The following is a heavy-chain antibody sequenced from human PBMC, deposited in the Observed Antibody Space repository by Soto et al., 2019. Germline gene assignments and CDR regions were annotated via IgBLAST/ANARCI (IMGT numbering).Heavy chain of an antibody. CDR2: IQNSANR. CDR1: GGSISNLY. Sequence: PSETLSLTCTVSGGSISNLYWSWIRQPPGKGLEWIGYIQNSANRNYNPSLKSRVTISMDTFKNQFSLKLNSVTAADTAVYYCARGLSANYDRPLDHWGQGTLVTVSS. V-gene: IGHV4-59*01. J-gene: IGHJ4*02. D-gene: IGHD1-7*01. CDR3: ARGLSANYDRPLDH.